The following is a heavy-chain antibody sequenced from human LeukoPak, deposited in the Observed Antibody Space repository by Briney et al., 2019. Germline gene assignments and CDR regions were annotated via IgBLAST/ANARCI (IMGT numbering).Heavy chain of an antibody. J-gene: IGHJ4*02. Sequence: PGGSLRLSCAASGFTFSNYGMHWVRQAPGKGLEWVAFIRYDGSNLYYTDSVKGRFTISRDNSKNTLYLQMNSVRAEDTALYYCAKDWSYRGWAYHFDYWGQGTLVTVSS. CDR2: IRYDGSNL. CDR3: AKDWSYRGWAYHFDY. V-gene: IGHV3-30*02. CDR1: GFTFSNYG. D-gene: IGHD6-19*01.